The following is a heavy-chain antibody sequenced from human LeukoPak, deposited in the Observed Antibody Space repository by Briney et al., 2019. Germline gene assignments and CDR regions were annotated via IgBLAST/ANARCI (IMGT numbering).Heavy chain of an antibody. CDR3: ARDSHIVVVPAAVQGWFDP. V-gene: IGHV3-21*01. CDR1: GFTFSSYS. CDR2: ISSSSSYI. D-gene: IGHD2-2*01. J-gene: IGHJ5*02. Sequence: GGSLRLSCAASGFTFSSYSMNWVRQAPGKGLEWVSSISSSSSYIYYADSVKGRFTISRDNAKNSLYLQMNSLRAEDTAVYYCARDSHIVVVPAAVQGWFDPWGQGTLVTVSS.